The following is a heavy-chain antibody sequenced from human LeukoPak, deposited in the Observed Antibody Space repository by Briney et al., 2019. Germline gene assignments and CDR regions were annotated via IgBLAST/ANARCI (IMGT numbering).Heavy chain of an antibody. CDR1: GDSISNYY. J-gene: IGHJ6*03. V-gene: IGHV4-4*07. Sequence: PSETLSLTCSVSGDSISNYYWSWIRQPAGKGLEWIGRIYTSGSTNYNPSLKSRVTMSVDTSKNQFSLRLNSVTAADTAVYYCARGVTHYDFWSGYTTFHYYMDVWGEGTTVTVSS. CDR2: IYTSGST. CDR3: ARGVTHYDFWSGYTTFHYYMDV. D-gene: IGHD3-3*01.